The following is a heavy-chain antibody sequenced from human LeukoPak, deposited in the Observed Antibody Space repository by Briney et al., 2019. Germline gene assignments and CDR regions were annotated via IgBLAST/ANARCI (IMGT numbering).Heavy chain of an antibody. J-gene: IGHJ4*02. CDR2: IYYSGST. D-gene: IGHD1-20*01. CDR3: AGGGISGTGSFDF. V-gene: IGHV4-59*08. CDR1: GGSISSYY. Sequence: SETLSLTCTVSGGSISSYYWSWIRQPPRKGLEWIGYIYYSGSTNYNPSLKSRVTISLDASTNQFSLKLNSVTAADTAVYYCAGGGISGTGSFDFWGRGTLVTVSS.